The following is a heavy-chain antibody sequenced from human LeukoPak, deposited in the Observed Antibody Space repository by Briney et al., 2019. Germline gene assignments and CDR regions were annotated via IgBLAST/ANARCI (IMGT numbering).Heavy chain of an antibody. CDR3: ARDPNISGNYYTLDY. Sequence: GGSLRLSCAASGFTFSNYGMHWVRQAPGKGLEWMAVIWYDGSNKYYADSVKGRFTISRDNSKNTLYLQMNSLRAEDMAVYYCARDPNISGNYYTLDYWGQGTLVTVSS. CDR1: GFTFSNYG. J-gene: IGHJ4*02. V-gene: IGHV3-33*01. CDR2: IWYDGSNK. D-gene: IGHD1-26*01.